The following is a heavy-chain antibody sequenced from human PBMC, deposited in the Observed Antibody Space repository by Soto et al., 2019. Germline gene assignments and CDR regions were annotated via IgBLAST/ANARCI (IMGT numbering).Heavy chain of an antibody. Sequence: PGGSLRLSCAASGFTVSSNYRSWVRQAPGKGLEWVSVIYSGGSTYYADSVKGRFTISRDNSKNTLYLQMNSLRADDTAVYYCAKEDSYYDSSGYYLEYFHHWGQGTLVTVSS. V-gene: IGHV3-53*01. CDR3: AKEDSYYDSSGYYLEYFHH. CDR2: IYSGGST. J-gene: IGHJ1*01. CDR1: GFTVSSNY. D-gene: IGHD3-22*01.